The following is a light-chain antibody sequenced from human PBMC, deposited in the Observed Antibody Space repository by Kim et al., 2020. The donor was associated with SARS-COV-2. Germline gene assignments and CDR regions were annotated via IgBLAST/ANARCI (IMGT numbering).Light chain of an antibody. Sequence: DIVMTQSPLSLPVTPGEPASISCRSSQSLLHSNGYNYLDWYLQKPGQSPQLLIYLGSNRASGVPDRFSGSGSGTDFTLKISRVEAEDVGVYYCMQALQTPRGFKLGPGTKVDIK. V-gene: IGKV2-28*01. CDR3: MQALQTPRGFK. J-gene: IGKJ3*01. CDR1: QSLLHSNGYNY. CDR2: LGS.